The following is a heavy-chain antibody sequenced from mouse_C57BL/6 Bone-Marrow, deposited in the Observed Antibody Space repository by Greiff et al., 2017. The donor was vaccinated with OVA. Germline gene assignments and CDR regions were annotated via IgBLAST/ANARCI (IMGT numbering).Heavy chain of an antibody. D-gene: IGHD1-1*01. CDR1: GFSLTSYG. CDR3: AKPTLVATDAMDY. V-gene: IGHV2-5*01. Sequence: VKLMESGPGLVQPSQSLSITCTVSGFSLTSYGVHWVRQSPGKGLEWLGVIWRGGSTDYNAAFMSRLSIYKDNSKSQVFFKMNSLQADDTGIYNGAKPTLVATDAMDYWGQGTSVTVSS. J-gene: IGHJ4*01. CDR2: IWRGGST.